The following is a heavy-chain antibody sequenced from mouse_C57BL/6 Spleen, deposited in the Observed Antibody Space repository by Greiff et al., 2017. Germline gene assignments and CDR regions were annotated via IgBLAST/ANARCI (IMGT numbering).Heavy chain of an antibody. Sequence: VQLQQSGAELVKPGASVKLSCKASGYTFTSYWMHWVNQRPGQGLEWIGYINPSSGDTKYNQKFKDKATVTADKSSSTAYMRLSSLTYEDSAVYYCASDPDAMDDRGQGTTVTVS. CDR1: GYTFTSYW. CDR2: INPSSGDT. V-gene: IGHV1-7*01. J-gene: IGHJ4*01. CDR3: ASDPDAMDD.